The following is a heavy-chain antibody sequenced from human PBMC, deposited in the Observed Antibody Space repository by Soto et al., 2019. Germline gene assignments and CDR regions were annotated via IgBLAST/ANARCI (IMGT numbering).Heavy chain of an antibody. CDR3: AKGGIHLWLRHMYY. D-gene: IGHD5-18*01. V-gene: IGHV3-23*01. CDR2: ISGSGGST. Sequence: GGSLTVSCAACGFTFSRYAMNQFRQAPGKGLEWVSAISGSGGSTYYADSVKGRFTISRDNSKNTLYLQMNSLRAEDTAVYYCAKGGIHLWLRHMYYWGQGTLVNVSS. CDR1: GFTFSRYA. J-gene: IGHJ4*02.